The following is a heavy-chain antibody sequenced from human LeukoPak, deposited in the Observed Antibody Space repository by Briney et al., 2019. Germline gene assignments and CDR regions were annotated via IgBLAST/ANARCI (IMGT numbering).Heavy chain of an antibody. CDR3: AKDWGGSGWSCFGY. CDR1: GFTFSSYG. V-gene: IGHV3-30*02. D-gene: IGHD6-19*01. Sequence: PGGSLRLSCAASGFTFSSYGMHWVRQAPGKGLEWVAVIWYDGSNKYYADSVKGRFTISRDNSKNTLYLQMNSLRAEDTAVYYCAKDWGGSGWSCFGYWGQGTLVTVSS. J-gene: IGHJ4*02. CDR2: IWYDGSNK.